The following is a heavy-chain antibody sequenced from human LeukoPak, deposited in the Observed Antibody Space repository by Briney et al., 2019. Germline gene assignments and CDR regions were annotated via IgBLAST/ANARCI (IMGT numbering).Heavy chain of an antibody. CDR2: IYKSGST. V-gene: IGHV4-59*08. CDR3: ARRATTGPPYYLDY. D-gene: IGHD1-26*01. J-gene: IGHJ4*02. Sequence: SETLSLTCTVSGGSISSYYWTWIRQPPGKELEWIGYIYKSGSTNYNPSLQSRVSMSVDTSNNQISLKLTSVTAADTAVYYCARRATTGPPYYLDYWGQGSLVTVSS. CDR1: GGSISSYY.